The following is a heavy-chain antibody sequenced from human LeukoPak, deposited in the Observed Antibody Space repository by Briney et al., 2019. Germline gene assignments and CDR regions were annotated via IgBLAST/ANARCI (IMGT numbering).Heavy chain of an antibody. D-gene: IGHD3-10*01. CDR3: ARLIPEVGVWFGELSPDY. CDR2: NGNT. V-gene: IGHV1-18*01. J-gene: IGHJ4*02. Sequence: NGNTNYAQKLQGRVTMTTDTSTSTAYMELRSLRSDDTAVYYCARLIPEVGVWFGELSPDYWGQGTLVTVSS.